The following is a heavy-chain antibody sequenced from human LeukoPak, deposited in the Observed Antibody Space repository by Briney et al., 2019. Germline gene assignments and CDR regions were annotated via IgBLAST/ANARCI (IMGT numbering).Heavy chain of an antibody. V-gene: IGHV5-51*01. CDR1: GYTFTSYW. CDR3: ARPIVDYYDSDSYHFYFDS. CDR2: IYSDDSDT. Sequence: LGESLKISCQGSGYTFTSYWIGWVRQMPGKGLEWMGTIYSDDSDTRYNPSFQGQVTISADKFTNTAYLQWSSLKASDTAIYYCARPIVDYYDSDSYHFYFDSWGQGTLVTVSS. D-gene: IGHD3-10*01. J-gene: IGHJ4*02.